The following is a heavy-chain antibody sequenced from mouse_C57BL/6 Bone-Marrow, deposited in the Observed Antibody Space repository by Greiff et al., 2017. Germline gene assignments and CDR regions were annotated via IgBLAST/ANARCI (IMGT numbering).Heavy chain of an antibody. CDR3: ARANCIYYYGHWYFDV. D-gene: IGHD1-1*01. V-gene: IGHV5-17*01. CDR2: ISSGSSTI. Sequence: EVQRVESGGGLVKPGGSLKLSCAASGFTFSDYGMHWVRQAPEKGLEWVAYISSGSSTIYYADTVKGRFTISRDNAKNTLFLQMTSLRSEDTAMYYCARANCIYYYGHWYFDVWGTGTTVTVSS. J-gene: IGHJ1*03. CDR1: GFTFSDYG.